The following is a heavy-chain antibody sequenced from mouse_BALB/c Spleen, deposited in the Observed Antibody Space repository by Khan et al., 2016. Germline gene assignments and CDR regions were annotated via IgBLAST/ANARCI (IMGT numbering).Heavy chain of an antibody. V-gene: IGHV14-3*02. CDR1: GFNIKDTY. CDR2: IDPANGNT. J-gene: IGHJ3*01. Sequence: VQLQQSGAELVRSGASVKLSCTASGFNIKDTYMHWVNQRPEQGLEWIGRIDPANGNTKYDPKFQDKATITADTSSNTDYLQLSSLTSEDTAVYYCSRGVYDYEFAYGGQGTLVTVSA. CDR3: SRGVYDYEFAY. D-gene: IGHD2-4*01.